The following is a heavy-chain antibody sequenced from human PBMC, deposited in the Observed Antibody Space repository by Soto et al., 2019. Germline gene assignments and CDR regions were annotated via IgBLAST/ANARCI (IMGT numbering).Heavy chain of an antibody. D-gene: IGHD3-22*01. CDR1: GYSFTSYW. CDR3: AKLGYDSSGYYMYYFDY. Sequence: GESLKISCNGSGYSFTSYWITWVLHMPGKGLECMGRIDPSDSYTNYSPSFQGHVTISADNSINTAYLQWSSLKASDTAMYYCAKLGYDSSGYYMYYFDYWGQGTLVTVSS. CDR2: IDPSDSYT. V-gene: IGHV5-10-1*01. J-gene: IGHJ4*02.